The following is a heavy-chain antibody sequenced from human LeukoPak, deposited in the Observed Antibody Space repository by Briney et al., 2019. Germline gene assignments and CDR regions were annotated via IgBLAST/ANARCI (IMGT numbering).Heavy chain of an antibody. Sequence: PGGSLRLSCAASGFTFSTFGMNWVRQAPGKGSEWVSSISGGAGSTSYADSVKGRFIISRDNSKNSLYLQMDGLRADDTAVYYCAKDRYTSGWSSDYWGQGTLVTVSS. J-gene: IGHJ4*02. CDR2: ISGGAGST. CDR3: AKDRYTSGWSSDY. D-gene: IGHD6-19*01. CDR1: GFTFSTFG. V-gene: IGHV3-23*01.